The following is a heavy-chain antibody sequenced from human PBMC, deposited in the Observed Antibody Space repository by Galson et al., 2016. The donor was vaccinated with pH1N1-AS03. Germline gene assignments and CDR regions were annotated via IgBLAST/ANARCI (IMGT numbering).Heavy chain of an antibody. CDR1: GYTFTDYN. CDR2: VDPDTSKT. Sequence: VKVSCKVSGYTFTDYNMHWVQQAPGKGLEWMGLVDPDTSKTKYAERFQGRVTITADTSRDTACMDLSGLRSADTAIYYCAKDGPRGSLSSWGQGTLVTVSS. D-gene: IGHD6-6*01. J-gene: IGHJ4*02. V-gene: IGHV1-69-2*01. CDR3: AKDGPRGSLSS.